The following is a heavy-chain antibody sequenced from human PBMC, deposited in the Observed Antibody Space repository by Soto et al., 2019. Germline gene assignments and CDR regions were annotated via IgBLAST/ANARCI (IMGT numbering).Heavy chain of an antibody. Sequence: SETLSLTCYVSGGPIKTGDYYWNWIRQPPGKGLEWIGYVFYSGATNYSPSLKSRAAISMDTSKNQFSLSLTSVTAADTAVYYCARAGFSYGHLLFWGQGILVTVSS. CDR1: GGPIKTGDYY. D-gene: IGHD3-10*01. CDR3: ARAGFSYGHLLF. V-gene: IGHV4-30-4*01. J-gene: IGHJ4*02. CDR2: VFYSGAT.